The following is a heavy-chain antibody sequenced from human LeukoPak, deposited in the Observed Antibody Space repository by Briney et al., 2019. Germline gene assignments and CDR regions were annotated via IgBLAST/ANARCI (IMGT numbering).Heavy chain of an antibody. Sequence: GSLRLSCAASGFTFSSYSMNWVRQAPGKGPEWVSYISSSSSTIYYADSVKGRFTISRDNAKNSLYLQMNSLRAEDTAVYYCARDRDPYCGGDCYSDAFDIWGQGTMVTVSS. CDR1: GFTFSSYS. J-gene: IGHJ3*02. CDR3: ARDRDPYCGGDCYSDAFDI. D-gene: IGHD2-21*02. V-gene: IGHV3-48*01. CDR2: ISSSSSTI.